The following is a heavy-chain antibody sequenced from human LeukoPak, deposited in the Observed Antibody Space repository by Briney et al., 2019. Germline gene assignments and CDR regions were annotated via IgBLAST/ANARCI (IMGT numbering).Heavy chain of an antibody. Sequence: GGSLRLSCAASGFTFSGSAMHWVRQASGKGLEWVGRIRSKANSYATAYAASVKGRFTISRDDSKNTAYLQMNSLRAEDTAVYYCANSLYDFSGYFDYWGQGTLVTVSS. CDR2: IRSKANSYAT. V-gene: IGHV3-73*01. J-gene: IGHJ4*02. CDR3: ANSLYDFSGYFDY. CDR1: GFTFSGSA. D-gene: IGHD3-3*01.